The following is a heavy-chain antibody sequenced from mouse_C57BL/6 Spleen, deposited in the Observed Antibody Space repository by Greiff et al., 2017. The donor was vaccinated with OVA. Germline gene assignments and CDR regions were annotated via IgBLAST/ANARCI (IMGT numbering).Heavy chain of an antibody. Sequence: VQLQQPGAELVMPGASVKLSCKASGYTFTSYWMHWVKQRPGQGLEWIGEIDPSDSYTNYNQKFKGKSTLTVDKSSSTAYMQLSSLTSEDSAVYYCARVRETGRDYWGQGTTLTVSS. CDR3: ARVRETGRDY. J-gene: IGHJ2*01. D-gene: IGHD4-1*01. CDR2: IDPSDSYT. CDR1: GYTFTSYW. V-gene: IGHV1-69*01.